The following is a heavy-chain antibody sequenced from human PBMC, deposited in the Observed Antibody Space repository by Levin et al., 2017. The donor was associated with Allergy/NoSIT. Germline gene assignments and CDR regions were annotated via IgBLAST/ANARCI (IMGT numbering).Heavy chain of an antibody. CDR1: GFTFSSYA. CDR2: ISGSGGST. CDR3: AKRLLRNEYYYYGMDV. V-gene: IGHV3-23*01. D-gene: IGHD1-1*01. J-gene: IGHJ6*02. Sequence: GGSLRLSCAASGFTFSSYAMSWVRQAPGKGLEWVSAISGSGGSTYYADSVKGRFTISRDNSKNTLYLQMNSLRAEDTAVYYCAKRLLRNEYYYYGMDVWGQGTTVTVSS.